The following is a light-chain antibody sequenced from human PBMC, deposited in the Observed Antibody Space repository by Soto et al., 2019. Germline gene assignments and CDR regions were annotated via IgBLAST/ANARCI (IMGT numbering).Light chain of an antibody. Sequence: EIVLTQSPGTLSLSPGERATLSCRASQSVSSSYLAWYQQKPGQAPRLLIYGASSRATGIPDRFSGSGSGTAFTLNISRLEPEDFAVYYCQQYGSSPLFTFGPGTKVDIK. V-gene: IGKV3-20*01. CDR1: QSVSSSY. CDR2: GAS. CDR3: QQYGSSPLFT. J-gene: IGKJ3*01.